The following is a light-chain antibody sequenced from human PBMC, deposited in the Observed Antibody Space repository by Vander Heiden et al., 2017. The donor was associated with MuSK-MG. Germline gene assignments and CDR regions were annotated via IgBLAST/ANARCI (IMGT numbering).Light chain of an antibody. V-gene: IGLV3-1*01. J-gene: IGLJ1*01. Sequence: SYDLIQPPSVSVSPGQTASITCSGDQLGDRFAYWYQQKAGQSPRLVIYEDTKRSSGVPERFSGSNSGNTATLTISGTQAVDDADYYCQAWDSNIVVFGTGTKVTVL. CDR2: EDT. CDR1: QLGDRF. CDR3: QAWDSNIVV.